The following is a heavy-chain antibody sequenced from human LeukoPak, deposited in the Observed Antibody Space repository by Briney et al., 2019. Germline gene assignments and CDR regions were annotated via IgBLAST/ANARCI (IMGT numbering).Heavy chain of an antibody. D-gene: IGHD5-24*01. CDR3: ARGVKGMATTDSGFDY. J-gene: IGHJ4*02. Sequence: ASVKVSCKASGYTFTGYYMHWVRQAPGQGLEWMGWINPNSGGTNYAQKFQGRVTMTRDTSISTAYMELSRLRSDDTAVYYCARGVKGMATTDSGFDYWGQGTLVTVSS. CDR2: INPNSGGT. V-gene: IGHV1-2*02. CDR1: GYTFTGYY.